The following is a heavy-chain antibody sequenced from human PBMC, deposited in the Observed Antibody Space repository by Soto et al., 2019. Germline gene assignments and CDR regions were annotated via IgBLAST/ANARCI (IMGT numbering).Heavy chain of an antibody. CDR3: AKDLHWYGMDV. Sequence: GGSLRLSCAASGFTFSSYAMSWVRQAPGKGLEWVSAIRGSGDNTQSADSVKGRFTISRDNSKNTLFLQMDSLRAEDTAVYYCAKDLHWYGMDVWGQGTTVTVSS. CDR1: GFTFSSYA. CDR2: IRGSGDNT. J-gene: IGHJ6*02. V-gene: IGHV3-23*01. D-gene: IGHD1-1*01.